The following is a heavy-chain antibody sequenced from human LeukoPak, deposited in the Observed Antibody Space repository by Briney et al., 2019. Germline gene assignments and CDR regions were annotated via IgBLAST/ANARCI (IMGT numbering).Heavy chain of an antibody. V-gene: IGHV3-7*01. CDR1: GFTFSRYW. J-gene: IGHJ4*02. CDR3: ASDRDYYDSSGYLFDY. D-gene: IGHD3-22*01. CDR2: IKQDGSEK. Sequence: GGSLRLSCAASGFTFSRYWMSWVRQAPGKGLEWVANIKQDGSEKYYVDSVKGRFTISRDNTKNSLYLQMNSLRAEDTAVYYCASDRDYYDSSGYLFDYWGQGTLVTVSS.